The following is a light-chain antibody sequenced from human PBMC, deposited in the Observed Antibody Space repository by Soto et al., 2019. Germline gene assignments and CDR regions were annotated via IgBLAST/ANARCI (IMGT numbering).Light chain of an antibody. CDR2: GAS. Sequence: EIVMTQSPATLSVSPGERATLSCGASQSISSKLGWYQQRPGQAPRLLIYGASTRATGIPARFSGSGSVTAFTLTISSLQYEDSAVYYCQQYNSWTTITFGQGTRLEIK. CDR1: QSISSK. CDR3: QQYNSWTTIT. J-gene: IGKJ5*01. V-gene: IGKV3-15*01.